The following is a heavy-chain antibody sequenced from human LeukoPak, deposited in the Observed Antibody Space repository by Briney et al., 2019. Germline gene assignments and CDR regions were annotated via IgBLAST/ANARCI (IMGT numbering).Heavy chain of an antibody. J-gene: IGHJ5*02. CDR3: ARGPRIAAAGDTYNWFDP. V-gene: IGHV1-8*01. CDR1: GYTFTSYD. Sequence: ASVKVSCKASGYTFTSYDINWVRQAIGQGLEWMGWMNPNSGNTGYAQKFQGRVTMTRNTSISTAYMELSSLRSEDTAVYYCARGPRIAAAGDTYNWFDPWGQGTLVTVSS. CDR2: MNPNSGNT. D-gene: IGHD6-13*01.